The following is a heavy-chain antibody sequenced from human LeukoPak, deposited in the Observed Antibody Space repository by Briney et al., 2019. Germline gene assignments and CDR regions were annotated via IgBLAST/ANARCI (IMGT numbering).Heavy chain of an antibody. D-gene: IGHD3-22*01. CDR1: GGSISSYY. Sequence: SETLSLTCTVSGGSISSYYWSWIRQPPGKGLEWIGYIYYSGSTKYIPSLKSRVTISLDTSKNQFSLKLSSVTAADTAVYYCARDHYYNSSGYTFGYWGQGTLVTVSS. CDR2: IYYSGST. V-gene: IGHV4-59*01. J-gene: IGHJ4*02. CDR3: ARDHYYNSSGYTFGY.